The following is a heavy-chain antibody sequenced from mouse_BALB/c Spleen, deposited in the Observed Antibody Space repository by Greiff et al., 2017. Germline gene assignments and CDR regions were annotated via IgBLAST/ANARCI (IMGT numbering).Heavy chain of an antibody. CDR3: ARGWDGAWFAY. J-gene: IGHJ3*01. CDR1: GFSLTSYG. CDR2: IWAGGST. Sequence: VKLVESGPGLVAPSQSLSITCTVSGFSLTSYGVHWVRQPPGKGLEWLGVIWAGGSTNYNSALMSRLSISKDNSKSQVFLKMNSLQTDDTAMYYCARGWDGAWFAYWGQGTLVTVSA. D-gene: IGHD4-1*01. V-gene: IGHV2-9*02.